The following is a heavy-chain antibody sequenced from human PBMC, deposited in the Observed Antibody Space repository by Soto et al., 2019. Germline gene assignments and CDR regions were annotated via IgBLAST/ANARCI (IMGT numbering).Heavy chain of an antibody. CDR3: AGGDNYYAFGV. CDR2: ISYDGSNK. D-gene: IGHD2-15*01. V-gene: IGHV3-30-3*01. CDR1: GSTFSNYI. J-gene: IGHJ6*02. Sequence: QLQLVESGGGVVQPGTSLRLSCTASGSTFSNYIMHWVRQAPGKGLDWVAFISYDGSNKDYADSVEGRFTISRDNSKSTLYLQLSSLRPEDTAVYYCAGGDNYYAFGVWGQGTTVTVSS.